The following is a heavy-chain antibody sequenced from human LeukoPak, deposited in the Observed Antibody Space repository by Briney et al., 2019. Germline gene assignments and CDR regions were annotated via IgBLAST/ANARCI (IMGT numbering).Heavy chain of an antibody. CDR3: ARWGGTRQYYFDY. D-gene: IGHD1-1*01. Sequence: PGRSLRLSCAVSGFIFSDYGFHWVRQAPGMGLEWVAVTRFDGSIKQYADSVKGRFTISRDDSKNTLYLQMNFLKSEDTAVYYCARWGGTRQYYFDYWGQGTLVTVSS. V-gene: IGHV3-33*01. CDR1: GFIFSDYG. CDR2: TRFDGSIK. J-gene: IGHJ4*02.